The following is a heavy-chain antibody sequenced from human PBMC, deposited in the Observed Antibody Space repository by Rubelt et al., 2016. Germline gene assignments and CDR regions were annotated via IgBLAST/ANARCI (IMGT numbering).Heavy chain of an antibody. CDR1: GFSISSGYL. Sequence: GLVKPSETLSLTCTVSGFSISSGYLWGWIRQPPGKGLEWIGSIYYSGSTYYNPSLKSRVTISVDTSKNLFSLKLSSVTAADTAVYYRARDEPAVLVDYWGQGTLVTVSS. CDR2: IYYSGST. D-gene: IGHD2-8*02. V-gene: IGHV4-38-2*02. J-gene: IGHJ4*02. CDR3: ARDEPAVLVDY.